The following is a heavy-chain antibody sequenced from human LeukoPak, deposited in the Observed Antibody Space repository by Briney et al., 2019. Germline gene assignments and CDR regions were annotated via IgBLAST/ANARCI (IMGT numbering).Heavy chain of an antibody. CDR1: GFTFSSYS. Sequence: GGSLRLSCAASGFTFSSYSMNWVRQAPGKGLEWVSSISSSSSYIYYADSVKGRFTISRDNAKNSLYLQMNSLRAEDTAVYYCARAHSSSSLALNYWGRGTRVTVSS. CDR3: ARAHSSSSLALNY. J-gene: IGHJ4*02. CDR2: ISSSSSYI. D-gene: IGHD6-6*01. V-gene: IGHV3-21*01.